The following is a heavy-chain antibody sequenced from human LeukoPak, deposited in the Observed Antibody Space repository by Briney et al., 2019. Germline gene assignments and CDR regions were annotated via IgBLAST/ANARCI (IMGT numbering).Heavy chain of an antibody. D-gene: IGHD1-14*01. CDR2: VKSDGTAT. CDR3: VRKFATGD. J-gene: IGHJ4*02. Sequence: GGSLRLSCAASGFTFSSHLMHWVRQAQGTGRVWVSSVKSDGTATNYADSVKGRFTISRDNAKNTLYLRMNSLRVEDTAVYYCVRKFATGDWGQGTLVTVSS. V-gene: IGHV3-74*01. CDR1: GFTFSSHL.